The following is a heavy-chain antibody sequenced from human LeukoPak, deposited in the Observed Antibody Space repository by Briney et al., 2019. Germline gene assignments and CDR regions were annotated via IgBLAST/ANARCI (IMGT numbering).Heavy chain of an antibody. CDR3: ARAEQWLVFNY. CDR1: GFTFSSFG. CDR2: ISTSSSYI. D-gene: IGHD6-19*01. V-gene: IGHV3-21*04. Sequence: GGSLRLSCAASGFTFSSFGMNWVRQAPGKGLEWVSFISTSSSYIYYADSVKGRFTISRDNSKNTLHLQMNSLRAEDTAVYYCARAEQWLVFNYWGQGTLVTVSS. J-gene: IGHJ4*02.